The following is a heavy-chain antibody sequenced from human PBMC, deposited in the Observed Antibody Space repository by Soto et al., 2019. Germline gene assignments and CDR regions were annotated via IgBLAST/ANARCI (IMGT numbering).Heavy chain of an antibody. CDR3: ARDKQLGDNYCGMDV. CDR1: GYTFIGYY. J-gene: IGHJ6*02. Sequence: QVQLVQSGAEVKKPGASVKVSCKASGYTFIGYYIHWVRQAPGQGLEWVGRINPNSGSTVYAQKFQGRATMTRDMSTSTVFMDLSSLRSDDTAIYYCARDKQLGDNYCGMDVWGQGTTVTVSS. D-gene: IGHD6-6*01. V-gene: IGHV1-2*06. CDR2: INPNSGST.